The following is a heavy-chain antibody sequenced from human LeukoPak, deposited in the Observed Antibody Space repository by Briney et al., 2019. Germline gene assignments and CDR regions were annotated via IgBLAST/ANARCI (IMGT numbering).Heavy chain of an antibody. CDR1: GFTFSSYG. Sequence: GGSLRLSCAASGFTFSSYGMSWVRQAPGKGLEWVSAISGSGGSTYYAASVKGRFTISRDNAKNSLYLQMNSLRAEDTAVYYCARMHILTGYSIWDDYWGQGTLVTVSS. V-gene: IGHV3-23*01. CDR2: ISGSGGST. J-gene: IGHJ4*02. CDR3: ARMHILTGYSIWDDY. D-gene: IGHD3-9*01.